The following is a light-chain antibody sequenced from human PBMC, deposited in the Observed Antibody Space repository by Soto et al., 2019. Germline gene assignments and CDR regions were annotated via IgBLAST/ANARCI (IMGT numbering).Light chain of an antibody. CDR3: CSYAGSYTVV. CDR2: DVS. CDR1: SSDVVAYNY. Sequence: QSALTQPRSVSGSPGQSGTISCTGTSSDVVAYNYVSWYQQHPGKVPKLMIYDVSRRPSGVPDRFSGSKSGNTASLTISGLQADDEADYYCCSYAGSYTVVFGGGTKLTVL. V-gene: IGLV2-11*01. J-gene: IGLJ3*02.